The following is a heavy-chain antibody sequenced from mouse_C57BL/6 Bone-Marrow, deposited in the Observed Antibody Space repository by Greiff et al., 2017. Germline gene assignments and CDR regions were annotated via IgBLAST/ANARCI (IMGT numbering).Heavy chain of an antibody. J-gene: IGHJ2*01. CDR1: GFTFSSYA. D-gene: IGHD2-3*01. Sequence: EVKVVESGGGLVKPGGSLKLSCAASGFTFSSYAMSWVRQTPEKRLEWVATISDGGSYTYYPDNVKGRFTISRDNAKNNLYLQMSHLKSEDTAMYYCARDGYYRRRNYFDYWGQGTTLTVSS. V-gene: IGHV5-4*01. CDR3: ARDGYYRRRNYFDY. CDR2: ISDGGSYT.